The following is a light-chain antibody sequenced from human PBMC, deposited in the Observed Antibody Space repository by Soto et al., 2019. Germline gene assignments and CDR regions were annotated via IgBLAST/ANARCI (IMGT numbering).Light chain of an antibody. CDR3: CSYAGSSYV. V-gene: IGLV2-23*02. J-gene: IGLJ1*01. CDR1: SSDVGSYNL. Sequence: QSALTQPASVSGSPGQSITISCTGTSSDVGSYNLVSWYQQHPGKAPKLMIYEVSKRPSGVSNRFSGSKSGNTASLTISGLQAEDEVDYYCCSYAGSSYVFGTGTKVTVL. CDR2: EVS.